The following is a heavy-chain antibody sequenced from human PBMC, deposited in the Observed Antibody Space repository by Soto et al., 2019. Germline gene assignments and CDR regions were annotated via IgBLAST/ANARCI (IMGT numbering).Heavy chain of an antibody. CDR1: GFTFSSYA. CDR3: AKGVQWELPLEY. CDR2: ISIRGDKT. D-gene: IGHD1-26*01. Sequence: LRLSCAASGFTFSSYAMSWVRQAPGKGLEWVSAISIRGDKTYYADSVKGRFTISRDSSKNTLYLQMNSLRAEDTAIYHCAKGVQWELPLEYWGQGTLVTVSS. V-gene: IGHV3-23*01. J-gene: IGHJ4*02.